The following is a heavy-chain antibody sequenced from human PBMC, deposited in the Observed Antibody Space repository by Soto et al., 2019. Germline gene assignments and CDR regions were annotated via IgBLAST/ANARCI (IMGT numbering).Heavy chain of an antibody. D-gene: IGHD6-6*01. Sequence: GASVKVSCKASGGTFSSYAISWVRQAPGQGLEWMGGIIPIFGTANYAQKFQGRVTITADESTSTAYMELSSLRSEDTAVYYCARGKELAARPGWFDPWGQGTLVTVSS. V-gene: IGHV1-69*13. CDR3: ARGKELAARPGWFDP. J-gene: IGHJ5*02. CDR2: IIPIFGTA. CDR1: GGTFSSYA.